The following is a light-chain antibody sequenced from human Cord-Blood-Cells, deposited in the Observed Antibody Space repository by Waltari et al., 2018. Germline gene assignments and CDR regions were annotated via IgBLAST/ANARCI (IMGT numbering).Light chain of an antibody. V-gene: IGLV2-14*01. CDR2: DVS. CDR1: SSAVGGYTY. CDR3: SSYTSSSTVV. Sequence: QSALTQPASVSGSPGQSITLPCPGTSSAVGGYTYVSWYQQHTGKAPKLMIYDVSNRPSGVSNRFSGSKSGNTASLTISGLQAEDEADYYCSSYTSSSTVVFGGGTKLTVL. J-gene: IGLJ2*01.